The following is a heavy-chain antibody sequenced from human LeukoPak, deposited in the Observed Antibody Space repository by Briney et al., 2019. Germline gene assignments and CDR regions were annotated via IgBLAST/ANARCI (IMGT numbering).Heavy chain of an antibody. Sequence: PGGSLRLSCAASGFTFSSYWMSWVRQAPGKGLEWVANIKQGGSVKNYVDSVRGRFTISRDDAKSSLHLQMSSLRAEDSAVYYCARGPDYGSRSDYLDYWGQGTLISVSS. CDR2: IKQGGSVK. CDR1: GFTFSSYW. J-gene: IGHJ4*02. V-gene: IGHV3-7*01. D-gene: IGHD3-10*01. CDR3: ARGPDYGSRSDYLDY.